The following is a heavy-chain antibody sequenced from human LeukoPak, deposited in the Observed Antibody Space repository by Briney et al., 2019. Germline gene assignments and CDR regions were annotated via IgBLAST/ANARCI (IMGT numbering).Heavy chain of an antibody. D-gene: IGHD2-15*01. Sequence: ASVKDSCKASGYIFTSYYIHWVRQAPGQGLEWMAVINPSGGSTSYAQKFQGRVTMTRDTSTTAVYMELSSLRSEDTAVYYCARGCSGGSCYLIDYWGQGTLVTVSS. V-gene: IGHV1-46*01. CDR2: INPSGGST. CDR1: GYIFTSYY. CDR3: ARGCSGGSCYLIDY. J-gene: IGHJ4*02.